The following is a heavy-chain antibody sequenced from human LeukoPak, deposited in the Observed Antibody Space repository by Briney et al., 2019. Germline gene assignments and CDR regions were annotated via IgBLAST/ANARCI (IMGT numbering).Heavy chain of an antibody. CDR2: ISGSSSYI. CDR3: ASDSVVVVAAK. CDR1: GFTFSSYS. V-gene: IGHV3-21*01. Sequence: GGSLRLSCAASGFTFSSYSMNWVRQAPGKGLEWVSSISGSSSYIYYADSVKGRFTISRDNAKNSLYLQMNSLRAEDTAVYYCASDSVVVVAAKWGQGTLVTVSS. J-gene: IGHJ4*02. D-gene: IGHD2-15*01.